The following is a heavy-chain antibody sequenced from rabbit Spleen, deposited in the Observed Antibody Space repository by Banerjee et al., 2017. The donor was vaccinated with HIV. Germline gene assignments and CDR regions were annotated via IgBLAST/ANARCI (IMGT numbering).Heavy chain of an antibody. J-gene: IGHJ4*01. V-gene: IGHV1S45*01. D-gene: IGHD6-1*01. Sequence: QEQLEESGGDLVKPEGSLTLTCTASGFSFSNGYVMCWVRQAPGKGLEWIACINTISGDTVYATWAKGRFTISKASWTTVTLQMPSLTAADTATYFCARHAGYASYGYSTLDLWGPGTLVTVS. CDR1: GFSFSNGYV. CDR3: ARHAGYASYGYSTLDL. CDR2: INTISGDT.